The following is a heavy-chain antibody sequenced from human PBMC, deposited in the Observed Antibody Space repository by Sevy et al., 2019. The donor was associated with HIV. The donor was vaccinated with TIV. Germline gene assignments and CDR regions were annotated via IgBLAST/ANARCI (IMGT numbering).Heavy chain of an antibody. D-gene: IGHD3-3*01. CDR2: INHSGST. J-gene: IGHJ4*02. V-gene: IGHV4-34*01. CDR3: ARLRFLEWLPHFDY. Sequence: SETLSLTCAVYGGSFSGYYWSWIRQPPGKGLEWIGEINHSGSTNYNPPLKSRVTISVDTSKNQFSLKLSSVTAADTAVYYCARLRFLEWLPHFDYWGQGTLVTVSS. CDR1: GGSFSGYY.